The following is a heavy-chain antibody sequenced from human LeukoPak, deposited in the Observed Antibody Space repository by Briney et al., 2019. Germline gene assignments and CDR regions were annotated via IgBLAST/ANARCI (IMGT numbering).Heavy chain of an antibody. Sequence: GSPRLSCAASGFDFGYYTMHWVRQAPGKGLEWVSLFSWNGVTTFYADSVKGRFTIFRDNSKNSLYLQMSSLTTEDTALYYCATERLWYFDHWGQGPVITVSS. V-gene: IGHV3-43*01. CDR2: FSWNGVTT. CDR3: ATERLWYFDH. J-gene: IGHJ4*02. CDR1: GFDFGYYT.